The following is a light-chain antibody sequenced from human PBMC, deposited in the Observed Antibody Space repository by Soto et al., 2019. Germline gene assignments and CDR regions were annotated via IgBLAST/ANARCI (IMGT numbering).Light chain of an antibody. V-gene: IGLV2-23*02. J-gene: IGLJ1*01. CDR3: CSYAGSSTFYV. CDR2: EVS. Sequence: QSALTQPASVSGSPGQSITISCTGTSSDVGSYNLVSWYQQHPGKAPKLMIYEVSKRPSGVSNRFSGSKSGNTASLTIPGLQAEDEADYYCCSYAGSSTFYVFGTGTKVTVL. CDR1: SSDVGSYNL.